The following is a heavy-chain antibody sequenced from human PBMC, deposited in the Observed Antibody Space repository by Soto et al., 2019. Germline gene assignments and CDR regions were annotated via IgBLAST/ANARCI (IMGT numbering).Heavy chain of an antibody. Sequence: NPSETLSLTCTVSGGSISSGGYYWSWIRQHPGKGLEWIGYIYYSGSTYYNPSLKSRVTISVDTSKNQFSLKLSSVTAADTAVYYCARGGDCTNGVCYHLSEVFVGNWFDPWGQGTLVTVSS. J-gene: IGHJ5*02. V-gene: IGHV4-31*03. CDR2: IYYSGST. CDR3: ARGGDCTNGVCYHLSEVFVGNWFDP. CDR1: GGSISSGGYY. D-gene: IGHD2-8*01.